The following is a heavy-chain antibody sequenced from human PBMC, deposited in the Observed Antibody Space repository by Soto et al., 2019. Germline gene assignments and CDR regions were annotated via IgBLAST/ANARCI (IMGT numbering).Heavy chain of an antibody. Sequence: SVKVSCKTSGGTFSSYTISWVRQAPGQGLEWMGGIIPFFGTTDYAQEFQGRVTITADKSTSTAYMELSSLRSEDTAVYYCARGALVVPAAISPRPFDFWGHGTLVTVSS. CDR1: GGTFSSYT. CDR3: ARGALVVPAAISPRPFDF. J-gene: IGHJ4*01. CDR2: IIPFFGTT. V-gene: IGHV1-69*06. D-gene: IGHD2-2*02.